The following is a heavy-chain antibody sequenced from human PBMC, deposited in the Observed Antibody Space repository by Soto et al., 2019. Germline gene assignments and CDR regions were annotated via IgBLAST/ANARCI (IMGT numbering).Heavy chain of an antibody. D-gene: IGHD3-16*01. CDR3: AKDRRAGGTSALYFDF. V-gene: IGHV3-23*01. Sequence: GSLRLSCAASGFKFSNYAMSWVRQAPGKGLEWVSLISATGGGTYYADSVKGRFTISRDNSHNTLYLQVHSLTAEDTAVSYCAKDRRAGGTSALYFDFWGQGAQVTVSS. CDR2: ISATGGGT. CDR1: GFKFSNYA. J-gene: IGHJ5*01.